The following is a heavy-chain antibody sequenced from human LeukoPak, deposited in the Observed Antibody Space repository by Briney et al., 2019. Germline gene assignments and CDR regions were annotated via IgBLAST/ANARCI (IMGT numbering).Heavy chain of an antibody. CDR2: IYHSGST. D-gene: IGHD1-1*01. CDR1: GYSISSGYY. V-gene: IGHV4-38-2*02. CDR3: ARAGSTGTVDF. J-gene: IGHJ4*02. Sequence: PSETLSLTCTVSGYSISSGYYWGWIRQPPGKGLEWIGSIYHSGSTYYNPSLKSRVTISVDTSKNQFSLKLSSVTAADTAVYYCARAGSTGTVDFWGQGTLVTVSS.